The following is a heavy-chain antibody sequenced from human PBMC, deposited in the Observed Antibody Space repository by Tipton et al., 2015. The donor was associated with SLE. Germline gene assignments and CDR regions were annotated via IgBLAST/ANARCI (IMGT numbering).Heavy chain of an antibody. CDR2: ISGSSSTI. CDR1: GFTFSPYT. CDR3: ARLRGVDNWYVRWFDR. V-gene: IGHV3-21*05. Sequence: VQLVQSGGGLVKPGGSLRLSCAASGFTFSPYTMHWFRQAPGKGLEWLSHISGSSSTIYYADSVKGRFTISRDNAKKTLYLQLSNLRDEDTAIYYCARLRGVDNWYVRWFDRWGQGTPVTVSS. D-gene: IGHD1-1*01. J-gene: IGHJ5*02.